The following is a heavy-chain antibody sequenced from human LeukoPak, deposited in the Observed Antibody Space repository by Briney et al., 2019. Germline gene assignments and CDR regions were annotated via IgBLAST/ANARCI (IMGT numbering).Heavy chain of an antibody. CDR2: IIPIFGTA. J-gene: IGHJ5*02. Sequence: ASVKVSCKASGGTFSSYAISWVRQAPGQGLEWMGGIIPIFGTANYAQKFQGRVTITTDESTSTAYMELSSLRSEDTAVYYCAREGPYEILTKWFDPWGQGTLVTVSS. D-gene: IGHD3-9*01. CDR1: GGTFSSYA. V-gene: IGHV1-69*05. CDR3: AREGPYEILTKWFDP.